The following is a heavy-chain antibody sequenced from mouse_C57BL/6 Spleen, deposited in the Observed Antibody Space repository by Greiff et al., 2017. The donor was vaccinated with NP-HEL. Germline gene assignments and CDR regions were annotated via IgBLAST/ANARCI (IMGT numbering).Heavy chain of an antibody. CDR3: ARTYYGKPWYFDV. CDR1: GYTFTSYW. V-gene: IGHV1-69*01. CDR2: IDPSDSYT. J-gene: IGHJ1*03. D-gene: IGHD2-10*01. Sequence: QVQLQQPGAELVMPGASVKLSCKASGYTFTSYWMHWVKQRPGQGLEWIGEIDPSDSYTNYNQKFKGKSTLTVDKSSSTAYMQLSSLTSEDSAVYYCARTYYGKPWYFDVWGTGTTVTVSS.